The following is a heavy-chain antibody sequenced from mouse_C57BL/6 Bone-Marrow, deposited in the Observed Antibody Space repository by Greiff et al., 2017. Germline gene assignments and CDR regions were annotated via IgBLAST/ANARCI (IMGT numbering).Heavy chain of an antibody. CDR1: GFSLTSYG. CDR2: ICGDGST. CDR3: ASYDYDGFAY. Sequence: VQVVESGPGLVAPSQSLSITCTVSGFSLTSYGVDWVRQSPGKGLEWLGVICGDGSTNYNSALKSSLTISNDNSKSQVFLKMNSLQTDYTAMYYGASYDYDGFAYWGQGTLVTVSA. J-gene: IGHJ3*01. D-gene: IGHD2-4*01. V-gene: IGHV2-6*01.